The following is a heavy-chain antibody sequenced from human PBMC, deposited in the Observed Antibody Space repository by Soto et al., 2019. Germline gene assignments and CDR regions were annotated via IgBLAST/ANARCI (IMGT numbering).Heavy chain of an antibody. Sequence: QVQLVQSGAEVKKPVSSVKVSCKASGGTFGSYAISWVRQAPGQGLEWMGGIIPIPGTANYAQKFQGRVTIAADESTSTAYMELSSLRSEDTAVYYCARSQGSSTSLEIYYYYYYGMDVWGQGTTVTVSS. V-gene: IGHV1-69*01. J-gene: IGHJ6*02. D-gene: IGHD2-2*01. CDR3: ARSQGSSTSLEIYYYYYYGMDV. CDR2: IIPIPGTA. CDR1: GGTFGSYA.